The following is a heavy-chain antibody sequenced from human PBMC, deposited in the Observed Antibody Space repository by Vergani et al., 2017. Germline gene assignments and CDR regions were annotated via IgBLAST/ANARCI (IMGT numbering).Heavy chain of an antibody. D-gene: IGHD2-2*01. Sequence: QVQLVQSGAEVKKPGASVKVSCTASGYTFTDYFMHWVRQAPGQGLEWMGWMNPNSGGTNYAQKFQGRVTMTRDTSISTAYMELSNLRSDDTAVYYCARVGTSSSRDYFDYWGQGALVTVSA. CDR1: GYTFTDYF. V-gene: IGHV1-2*02. CDR2: MNPNSGGT. CDR3: ARVGTSSSRDYFDY. J-gene: IGHJ4*02.